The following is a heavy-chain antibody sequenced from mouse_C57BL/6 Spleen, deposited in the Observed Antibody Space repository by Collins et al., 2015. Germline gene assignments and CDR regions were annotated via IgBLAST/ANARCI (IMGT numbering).Heavy chain of an antibody. V-gene: IGHV1-72*01. CDR1: GYTFTSYW. J-gene: IGHJ1*03. CDR3: ARSEATVVAGDFDV. CDR2: IDPNSGGT. D-gene: IGHD1-1*01. Sequence: QVQLQQPGAELVKPGASVKLSRKASGYTFTSYWMHWVKQRPGRGLEWIGRIDPNSGGTKYNEKFKSKATLTVDKPSSTAYMQFSSLTSEDSAVYYCARSEATVVAGDFDVWGTGTTVTVSS.